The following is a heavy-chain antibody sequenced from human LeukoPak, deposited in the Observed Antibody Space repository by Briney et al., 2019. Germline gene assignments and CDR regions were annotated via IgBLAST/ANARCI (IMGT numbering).Heavy chain of an antibody. CDR2: INPNSGDT. CDR1: GYTFTAYY. CDR3: ARDLTRLDVDDY. D-gene: IGHD4-11*01. V-gene: IGHV1-2*02. J-gene: IGHJ4*02. Sequence: ASVKVSCKASGYTFTAYYIHWVRQAPGQGLEWMAWINPNSGDTNYAQKFLGRVTVTSDTSISTAYMELSRLTSDDTAVYYCARDLTRLDVDDYWRQGTLVTVSS.